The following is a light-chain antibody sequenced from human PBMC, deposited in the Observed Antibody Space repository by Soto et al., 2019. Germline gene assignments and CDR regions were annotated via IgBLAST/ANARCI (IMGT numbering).Light chain of an antibody. J-gene: IGLJ2*01. Sequence: QSVLTQPASVSGSPGQSITISCSGISPDFGVSWYQHFPGKAPKLLIFEVSNRPSGVSTRFSGSKSGNMAFLTISGLQSKDEGLYHCRSYSRTTSLFGGGTKLTVL. V-gene: IGLV2-14*01. CDR2: EVS. CDR1: SPDFG. CDR3: RSYSRTTSL.